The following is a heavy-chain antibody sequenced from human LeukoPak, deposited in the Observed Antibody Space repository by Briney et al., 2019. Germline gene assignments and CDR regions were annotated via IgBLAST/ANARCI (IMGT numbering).Heavy chain of an antibody. J-gene: IGHJ4*02. CDR1: GFTFSSHW. D-gene: IGHD5/OR15-5a*01. CDR3: AREHSTIDY. CDR2: THIDGRTT. Sequence: PGGSLRLSCAASGFTFSSHWMHWVRQAPGKGLVWVSRTHIDGRTTSYADSVKGRFTISRDNAKNTLYLQMNSLRAEDTAVYYCAREHSTIDYWGQGTLVTVSS. V-gene: IGHV3-74*01.